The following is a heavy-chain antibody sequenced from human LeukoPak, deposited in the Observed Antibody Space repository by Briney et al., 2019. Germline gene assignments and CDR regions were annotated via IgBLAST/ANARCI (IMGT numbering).Heavy chain of an antibody. D-gene: IGHD2-2*02. J-gene: IGHJ6*02. CDR2: ISYDGSNK. CDR3: AKDPHYCSSTSCYRRHYYYYYGMDV. Sequence: PGRSLRLFCAASGFTFSSYGMHWVRQAPGKGLEWVAVISYDGSNKYYADSVKGRFTISRDNSKNTLYLQMNSLRAEDTAVYYCAKDPHYCSSTSCYRRHYYYYYGMDVWGQGTTVTVSS. CDR1: GFTFSSYG. V-gene: IGHV3-30*18.